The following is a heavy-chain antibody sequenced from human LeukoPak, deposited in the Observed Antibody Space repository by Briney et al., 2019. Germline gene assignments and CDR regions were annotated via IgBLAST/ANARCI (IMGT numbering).Heavy chain of an antibody. Sequence: GGSLRLSCAASGFTFSDYYMSWIRQAPGKGLEWVSYISSSGSTIYYSDSVKGRFTISRDNAKNSLYLQMNSLRAEDTAVYYCASNSYYYGSGSSYDYWGQGTLVTVSS. V-gene: IGHV3-11*01. J-gene: IGHJ4*02. CDR2: ISSSGSTI. CDR1: GFTFSDYY. D-gene: IGHD3-10*01. CDR3: ASNSYYYGSGSSYDY.